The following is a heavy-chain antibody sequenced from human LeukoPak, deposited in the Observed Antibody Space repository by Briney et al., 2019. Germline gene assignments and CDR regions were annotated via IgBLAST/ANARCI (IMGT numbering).Heavy chain of an antibody. CDR1: GFTFSSYW. CDR2: IRQDGSQK. J-gene: IGHJ6*03. D-gene: IGHD5-18*01. Sequence: PGGSLRLSCAATGFTFSSYWMSWVRQAPGKGLEWVATIRQDGSQKYYVDSVKGRFTISRDNAKNSLYLQMNSLRAEDTAVYYCAKVSSYGLNYYYYYYMDVWGKGTTVTISS. V-gene: IGHV3-7*03. CDR3: AKVSSYGLNYYYYYYMDV.